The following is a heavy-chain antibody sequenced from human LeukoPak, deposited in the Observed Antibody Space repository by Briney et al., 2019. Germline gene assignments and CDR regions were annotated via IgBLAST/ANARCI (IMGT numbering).Heavy chain of an antibody. J-gene: IGHJ5*02. V-gene: IGHV4-34*01. D-gene: IGHD3-9*01. Sequence: SETLSLTCAVYGGSFSGYYWSWIRQPPGKGLEWIGEINHSGSTNYNPSLMSRVTISVDTSKNQFSLKLSSVTAADTAVYYCARGQGWLPSLGGWFDPWGQGTLVTVSS. CDR2: INHSGST. CDR3: ARGQGWLPSLGGWFDP. CDR1: GGSFSGYY.